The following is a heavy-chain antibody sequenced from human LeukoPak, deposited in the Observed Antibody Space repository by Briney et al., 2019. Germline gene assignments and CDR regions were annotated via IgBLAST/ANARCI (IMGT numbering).Heavy chain of an antibody. Sequence: GASVKVSCKASGYTFTGYYMHWVRQAPGQGLEWMGRINPNSGGTNYAQKFQGRVTMTRDTSISTAYMELSRLRSDDTAVYYCAQVLRYFDWLLSAWGQGTLVAVSS. V-gene: IGHV1-2*06. CDR2: INPNSGGT. CDR1: GYTFTGYY. CDR3: AQVLRYFDWLLSA. J-gene: IGHJ5*02. D-gene: IGHD3-9*01.